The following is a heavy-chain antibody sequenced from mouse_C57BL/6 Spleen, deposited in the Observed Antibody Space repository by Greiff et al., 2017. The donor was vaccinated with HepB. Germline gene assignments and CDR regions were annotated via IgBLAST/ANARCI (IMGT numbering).Heavy chain of an antibody. CDR2: IDPSDSYT. D-gene: IGHD1-1*01. J-gene: IGHJ2*01. CDR1: GYTFTSYW. CDR3: ASPSKPGSSSFDY. Sequence: QVQLQQPGAELVRPGTSVKLSCKASGYTFTSYWMHWVKQRPGQGLEWIGVIDPSDSYTNYNQKFKGKATLTVDTSSSTAYMQLSSLTSEDSAVYYCASPSKPGSSSFDYWGQGTTLTVSS. V-gene: IGHV1-59*01.